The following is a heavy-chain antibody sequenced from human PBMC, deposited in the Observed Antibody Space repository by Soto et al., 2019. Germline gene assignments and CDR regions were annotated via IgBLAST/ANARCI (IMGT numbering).Heavy chain of an antibody. CDR1: GGSFSDFY. Sequence: QVQLQQWGAGLLKPSETLSLTCAVYGGSFSDFYWTWIRQPPGKGLEWIGEINHSGSTNYNPSLKSRVAISVDTSKNQFSLNLPSVPAADTAVYYCGPRGAVADPRGYWGQGTLVTVSS. CDR3: GPRGAVADPRGY. D-gene: IGHD6-19*01. J-gene: IGHJ4*02. CDR2: INHSGST. V-gene: IGHV4-34*01.